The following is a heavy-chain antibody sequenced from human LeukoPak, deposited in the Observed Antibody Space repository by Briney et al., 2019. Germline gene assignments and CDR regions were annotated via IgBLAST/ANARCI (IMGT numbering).Heavy chain of an antibody. CDR1: GGSISSYY. D-gene: IGHD5-12*01. CDR3: ARALYSGNLYHSDI. Sequence: SETLSLTCTVSGGSISSYYWSWIRQPAGKGLEWIGRIYTSGSTNYNPSLKSRVTMSVDTSKSQFSLKLTSVTAADTAVYYYARALYSGNLYHSDIWGQGTMVTVSS. J-gene: IGHJ3*02. CDR2: IYTSGST. V-gene: IGHV4-4*07.